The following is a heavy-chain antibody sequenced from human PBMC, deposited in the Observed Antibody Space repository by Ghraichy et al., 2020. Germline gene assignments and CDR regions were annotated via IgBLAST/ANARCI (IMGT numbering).Heavy chain of an antibody. V-gene: IGHV1-18*01. CDR3: ARIMVRGPDDAFDI. CDR1: GYTFTSYG. CDR2: ISAYNGNT. D-gene: IGHD3-10*01. J-gene: IGHJ3*02. Sequence: AAVKDSCKASGYTFTSYGISWVRQAPGKGLECMGWISAYNGNTNYAQKLQGRVTMTTDTYTRTAYMELRRLRADETAVYYCARIMVRGPDDAFDIWGQGTMVTVAS.